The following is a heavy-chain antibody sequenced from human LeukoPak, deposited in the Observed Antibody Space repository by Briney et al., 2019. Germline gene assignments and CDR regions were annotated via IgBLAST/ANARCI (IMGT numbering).Heavy chain of an antibody. CDR3: ARDWAGAVRWYFDL. D-gene: IGHD3-16*01. CDR1: GFTFSSYA. V-gene: IGHV3-64*01. J-gene: IGHJ2*01. CDR2: ISHNGGST. Sequence: PGGSLRLSCAASGFTFSSYAMHWVRQAPGKGLEYVSAISHNGGSTYYANSVKGRFTISRDNSKNTLYLQMSSLREEDMAVYYCARDWAGAVRWYFDLWGRGTLVTVSS.